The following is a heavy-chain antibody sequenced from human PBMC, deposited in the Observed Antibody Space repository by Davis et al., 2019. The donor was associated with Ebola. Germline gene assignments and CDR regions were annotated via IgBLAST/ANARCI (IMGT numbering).Heavy chain of an antibody. CDR2: IHHEGNTK. J-gene: IGHJ6*04. Sequence: PGGSLRLSCAASGFTFSNYGMHWVRQAPGKGLEWVAFIHHEGNTKYYADSVKGRFTISRDNSKNTLYLQMNSLRAEDTAVYYCAKSGLPFGVVKYHYGMDVWGKGTTVTVSS. D-gene: IGHD3-3*01. CDR1: GFTFSNYG. CDR3: AKSGLPFGVVKYHYGMDV. V-gene: IGHV3-30*02.